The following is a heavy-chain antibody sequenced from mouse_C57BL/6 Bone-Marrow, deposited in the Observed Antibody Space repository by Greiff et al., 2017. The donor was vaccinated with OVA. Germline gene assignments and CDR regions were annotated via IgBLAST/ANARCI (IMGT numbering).Heavy chain of an antibody. CDR2: IDPSGSYT. Sequence: QVQLQQPGAELVRPGTSVKLSCKASGYTFTSYWMHWVKQRPGQGLEWIGVIDPSGSYTNYNQTFKGKATLTVDKSSSTPYMQISSLTSEDSAGYYCRYSYDGVDYWGQGTTLTVSS. CDR3: RYSYDGVDY. D-gene: IGHD2-12*01. V-gene: IGHV1-59*01. CDR1: GYTFTSYW. J-gene: IGHJ2*01.